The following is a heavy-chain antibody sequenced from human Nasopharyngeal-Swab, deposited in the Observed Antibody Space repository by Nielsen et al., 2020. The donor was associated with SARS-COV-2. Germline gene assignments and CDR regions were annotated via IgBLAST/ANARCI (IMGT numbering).Heavy chain of an antibody. Sequence: SETLSLTCAVSGGSISSGGYSWSWTRQPPGKGLEWIGYTYHSGSTYYNPSLKSRVTISVDRSKNQFSLKLSSVTAADTAVYYCAREGNSGFDYWGQGALVTVSS. CDR3: AREGNSGFDY. J-gene: IGHJ4*02. V-gene: IGHV4-30-2*01. CDR2: TYHSGST. D-gene: IGHD1-26*01. CDR1: GGSISSGGYS.